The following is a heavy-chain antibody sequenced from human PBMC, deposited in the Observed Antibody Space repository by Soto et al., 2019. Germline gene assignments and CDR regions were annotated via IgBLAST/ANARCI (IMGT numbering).Heavy chain of an antibody. CDR3: ASNNRASYHFDY. Sequence: GASVKVSCKASGGTFRSYAISWVRQAPGQGPEWMGGIIPLFGTTNYAPKFQGRVTITADESASTAYMELGSLRSEDTAVYYCASNNRASYHFDYWGQGTLVTVSS. CDR1: GGTFRSYA. CDR2: IIPLFGTT. J-gene: IGHJ4*02. D-gene: IGHD3-16*02. V-gene: IGHV1-69*13.